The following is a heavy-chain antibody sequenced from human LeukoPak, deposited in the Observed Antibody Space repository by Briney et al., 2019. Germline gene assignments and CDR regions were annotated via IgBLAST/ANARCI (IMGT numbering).Heavy chain of an antibody. CDR2: FDPEDGET. J-gene: IGHJ6*02. Sequence: ASVKVSCKVSGYTLTELSMHWVRQAPGKGLEWMGGFDPEDGETIYAQKFQGRVTMTEDTSTDTAYMELSSLRSEGTAVYYCATDRAGRAYYYYGMDVWGQGTTVTVSS. D-gene: IGHD1-26*01. CDR1: GYTLTELS. CDR3: ATDRAGRAYYYYGMDV. V-gene: IGHV1-24*01.